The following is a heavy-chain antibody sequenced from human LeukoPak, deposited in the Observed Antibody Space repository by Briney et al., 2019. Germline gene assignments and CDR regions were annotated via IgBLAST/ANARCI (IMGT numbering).Heavy chain of an antibody. Sequence: PSETLSLTCTVSGGSISSYYWSWIRQPPGKGLEWIGYIYYSGSTNYNPSLKSRVTISVDTSKNQFSLKLSSVTAADTAVYYCARYYGSGSYYHNWFDPWGQGTLVTVSS. CDR1: GGSISSYY. CDR2: IYYSGST. D-gene: IGHD3-10*01. J-gene: IGHJ5*02. V-gene: IGHV4-59*01. CDR3: ARYYGSGSYYHNWFDP.